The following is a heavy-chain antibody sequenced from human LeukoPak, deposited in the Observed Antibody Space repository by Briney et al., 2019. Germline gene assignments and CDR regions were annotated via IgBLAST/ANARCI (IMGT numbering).Heavy chain of an antibody. CDR1: GFTFSSYG. Sequence: PGRSLRLSCAASGFTFSSYGMHWVRQAPGKGLEWVAVISYDGSNKYYADSVKGRFTISRDSAKNSLYLQMNSLRAEDTAVYYCARAGYSSGWPDYWGQGTLVTVSS. J-gene: IGHJ4*02. CDR2: ISYDGSNK. V-gene: IGHV3-30*03. CDR3: ARAGYSSGWPDY. D-gene: IGHD6-19*01.